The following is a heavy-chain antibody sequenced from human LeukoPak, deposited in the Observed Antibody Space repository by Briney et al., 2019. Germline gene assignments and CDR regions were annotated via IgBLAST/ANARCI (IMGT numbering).Heavy chain of an antibody. CDR2: IKAKAHGGTI. V-gene: IGHV3-15*01. CDR3: TTDGVGVEGATYDN. Sequence: NAGGSLRLSCAASGFTVSSNYMSWARQAPGKGLEWVGRIKAKAHGGTIEYAAPVKGRFTISRDDSKNTLYLQMISLKTEDTAVYYCTTDGVGVEGATYDNWGQGTLASVSS. D-gene: IGHD1-26*01. CDR1: GFTVSSNY. J-gene: IGHJ4*02.